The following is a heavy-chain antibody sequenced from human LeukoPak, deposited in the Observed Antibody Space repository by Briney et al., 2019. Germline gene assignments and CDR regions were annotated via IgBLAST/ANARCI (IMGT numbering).Heavy chain of an antibody. CDR3: ARDREGKHDVRGWGTALDY. J-gene: IGHJ4*02. CDR2: ISYDGSNK. D-gene: IGHD3-16*01. CDR1: GFTFSSYT. Sequence: PGRSLRLSCAASGFTFSSYTIHWVRQAPGKGLEWVAVISYDGSNKYYAESVKGRFTISRDNSRNTLYLQMNSLRVEDTALYYCARDREGKHDVRGWGTALDYWGQGTLVTVSS. V-gene: IGHV3-30*04.